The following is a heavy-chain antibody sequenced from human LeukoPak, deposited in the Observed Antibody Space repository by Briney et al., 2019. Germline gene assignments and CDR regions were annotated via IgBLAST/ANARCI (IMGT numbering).Heavy chain of an antibody. Sequence: PGGSLRLSCAASGFTFSSYSMNWVRQAPGKGLEWVSSISSSSSYIYYADSVKGRFTISRDNAKNSLYLQMNSLRAEDTALYYCARGTSDARYYFDYWGQGILVTVSS. V-gene: IGHV3-21*04. CDR1: GFTFSSYS. D-gene: IGHD1-1*01. J-gene: IGHJ4*02. CDR3: ARGTSDARYYFDY. CDR2: ISSSSSYI.